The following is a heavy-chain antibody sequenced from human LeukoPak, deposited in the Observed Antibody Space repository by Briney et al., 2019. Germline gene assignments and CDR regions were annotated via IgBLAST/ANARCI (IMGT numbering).Heavy chain of an antibody. J-gene: IGHJ4*02. V-gene: IGHV1-18*04. CDR1: GYIFTSNS. D-gene: IGHD3-16*01. CDR3: ARGEFYYDL. Sequence: VALVRVSCKPSGYIFTSNSITWVRQAPGQQLEWMGWISTFNGYTKYAQNLQGRVTMTRDTSTRTVYLEMRNLRSDDTAVYFCARGEFYYDLWGQGTLVTVSS. CDR2: ISTFNGYT.